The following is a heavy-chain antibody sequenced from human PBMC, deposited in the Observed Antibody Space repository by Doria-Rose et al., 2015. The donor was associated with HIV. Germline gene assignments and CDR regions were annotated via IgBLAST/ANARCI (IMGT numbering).Heavy chain of an antibody. CDR2: INPNNGDT. CDR1: GYTLTDYY. Sequence: KASGYTLTDYYMHWVRQAPGQGLEWMGRINPNNGDTNYPQKFRGRVTMARDSSIATAYMELTRLRSDDTAVYYCARECGGGDCHDAFDIWGQGTMVTVS. CDR3: ARECGGGDCHDAFDI. J-gene: IGHJ3*02. D-gene: IGHD2-21*01. V-gene: IGHV1-2*06.